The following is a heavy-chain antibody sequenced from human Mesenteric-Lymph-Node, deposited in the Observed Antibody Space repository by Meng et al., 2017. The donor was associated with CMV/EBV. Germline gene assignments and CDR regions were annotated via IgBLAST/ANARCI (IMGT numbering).Heavy chain of an antibody. J-gene: IGHJ4*02. V-gene: IGHV1-2*02. D-gene: IGHD4-17*01. Sequence: ASVKVSCKASGYTFTDYYTHWVRQAPGQGLEWLGWINPNSGDTNYTQKFQDRVTMTRDTSISAAYMELRRLRSDDTAVYYCARGDGKLSLDWGQGTLVTVSS. CDR2: INPNSGDT. CDR3: ARGDGKLSLD. CDR1: GYTFTDYY.